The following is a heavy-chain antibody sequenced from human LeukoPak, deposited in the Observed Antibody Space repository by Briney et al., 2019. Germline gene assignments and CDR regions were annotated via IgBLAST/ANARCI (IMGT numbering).Heavy chain of an antibody. V-gene: IGHV4-38-2*02. CDR2: IYHSGST. CDR3: ARALSLLWFGELLNWFDP. CDR1: GYSISSGYY. Sequence: PSETLSLTCTVSGYSISSGYYWGWVRQPPGKGLEWIGSIYHSGSTYYNPSLKSRVTISVDTSKNQFSLKLSSVTAADTAVYYCARALSLLWFGELLNWFDPWGQGTLVTVSS. J-gene: IGHJ5*02. D-gene: IGHD3-10*01.